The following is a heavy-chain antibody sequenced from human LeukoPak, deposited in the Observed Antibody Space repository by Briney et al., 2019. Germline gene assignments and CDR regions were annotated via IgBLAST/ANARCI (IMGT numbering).Heavy chain of an antibody. V-gene: IGHV3-7*01. CDR3: ARSRLAAVTTPLDV. Sequence: GGSLRLSCAASGFIFSRYWMTWLRQAPGKGLEWVANIKEDGSENYYGDSVKGRFTISRDNAKNSLYLQMNSLRAEDTALYYCARSRLAAVTTPLDVWGQGTTVTVSS. CDR2: IKEDGSEN. D-gene: IGHD6-13*01. J-gene: IGHJ6*02. CDR1: GFIFSRYW.